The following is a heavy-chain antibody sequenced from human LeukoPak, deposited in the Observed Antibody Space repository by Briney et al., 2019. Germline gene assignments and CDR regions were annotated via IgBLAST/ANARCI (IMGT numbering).Heavy chain of an antibody. Sequence: PSETLSLTCTVSGGSISSYYWSWIRQPPGKGLKWIGNIYYSGYTTYSPSLRSRVTISVDTSKNQFSLKLSSVTAADTAVYYCARTTEGYCRSTSYSWCYYYYMDVWGKGTTVTVSS. V-gene: IGHV4-59*01. CDR1: GGSISSYY. D-gene: IGHD2-2*01. CDR2: IYYSGYT. CDR3: ARTTEGYCRSTSYSWCYYYYMDV. J-gene: IGHJ6*03.